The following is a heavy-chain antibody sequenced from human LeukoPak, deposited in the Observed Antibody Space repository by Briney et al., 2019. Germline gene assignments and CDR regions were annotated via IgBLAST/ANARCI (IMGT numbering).Heavy chain of an antibody. CDR3: ARDGDSWYYYGMDV. CDR1: GYTFTSYG. D-gene: IGHD7-27*01. CDR2: ISAYNGNT. Sequence: GASVKVFCKASGYTFTSYGISWVRQAPGQGLEWMGWISAYNGNTNYAQKLQGRVTMTTDTSTSTAYLELRSLRSDDTAVYYCARDGDSWYYYGMDVWGQGTTVTVSS. J-gene: IGHJ6*02. V-gene: IGHV1-18*01.